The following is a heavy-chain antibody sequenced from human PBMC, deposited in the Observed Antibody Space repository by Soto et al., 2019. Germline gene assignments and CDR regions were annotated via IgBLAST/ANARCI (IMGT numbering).Heavy chain of an antibody. V-gene: IGHV3-11*01. D-gene: IGHD4-17*01. Sequence: PGGSLRLSCAASGFTFSDYYMSWIRQAPGKGLEWVSYISSSGSTIYYADSVKGRFTISRDNAKNSLYLQMNSLRAEDTAVYYCARSGPDYGDYVEENWFDPWGQGTLVTVSS. CDR2: ISSSGSTI. CDR3: ARSGPDYGDYVEENWFDP. J-gene: IGHJ5*02. CDR1: GFTFSDYY.